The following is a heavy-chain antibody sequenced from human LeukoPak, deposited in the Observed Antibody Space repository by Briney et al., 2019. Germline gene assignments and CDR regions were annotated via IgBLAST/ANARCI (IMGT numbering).Heavy chain of an antibody. CDR1: GGTFSSYA. V-gene: IGHV1-69*13. CDR2: IIPIFGTA. J-gene: IGHJ6*02. Sequence: SVKVSCTASGGTFSSYAISWVRQAPGQGLEWMGGIIPIFGTANYAQKFQGRVTITADESTSTAYMELSSLRSEDTAVYYCARSGSSSTSPEVDPYYYYYGMDVWGQGTTVTVSS. D-gene: IGHD2-2*01. CDR3: ARSGSSSTSPEVDPYYYYYGMDV.